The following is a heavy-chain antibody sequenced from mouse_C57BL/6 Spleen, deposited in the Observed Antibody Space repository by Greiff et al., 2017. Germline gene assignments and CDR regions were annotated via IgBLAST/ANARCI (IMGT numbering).Heavy chain of an antibody. V-gene: IGHV1-85*01. CDR2: IYPRDGST. D-gene: IGHD2-4*01. Sequence: QVQLKESGPELVKPGASVKLSCKASGYTFTSYDINWVKQRPGQGLEWIGWIYPRDGSTKYNEKFKGKATLTVDTSSSTAYMELHSLTSEDSAVYFCARRGDYDYDGPFGYWGQGTTLTVSS. CDR3: ARRGDYDYDGPFGY. CDR1: GYTFTSYD. J-gene: IGHJ2*01.